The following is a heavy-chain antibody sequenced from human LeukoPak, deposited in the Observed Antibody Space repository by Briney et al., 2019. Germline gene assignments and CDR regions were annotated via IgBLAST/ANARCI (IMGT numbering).Heavy chain of an antibody. Sequence: PPETLSLTCAVYGGSFSGYYWSWIRQPPGKGLEWIGEINHSGSTNYNPSLKSRVTISVDTSKNQFSLKLSSVTAADTAVYYCARGRIVVVPAAMNWFDPWGQGTLVTVSS. V-gene: IGHV4-34*01. CDR1: GGSFSGYY. CDR3: ARGRIVVVPAAMNWFDP. J-gene: IGHJ5*02. CDR2: INHSGST. D-gene: IGHD2-2*01.